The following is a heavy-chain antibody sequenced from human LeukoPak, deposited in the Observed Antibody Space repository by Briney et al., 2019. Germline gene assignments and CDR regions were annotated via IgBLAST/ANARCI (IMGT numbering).Heavy chain of an antibody. D-gene: IGHD6-6*01. CDR2: INHSGST. V-gene: IGHV4-34*01. CDR1: GGSFSGYY. CDR3: ARVTARDWFDP. Sequence: SATLSLTCAVYGGSFSGYYWSWIRQPPGKGLEWIGEINHSGSTNYNPSLKSRVTISVDTSKNQFSLKLSSVTAADTAVYYCARVTARDWFDPWGQGTLVTVSS. J-gene: IGHJ5*02.